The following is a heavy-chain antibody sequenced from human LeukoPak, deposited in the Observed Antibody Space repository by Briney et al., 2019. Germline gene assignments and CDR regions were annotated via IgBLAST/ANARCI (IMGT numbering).Heavy chain of an antibody. J-gene: IGHJ4*02. D-gene: IGHD6-13*01. CDR2: INPYDSDT. CDR1: GYTLTSYW. Sequence: GESLKISCKVSGYTLTSYWIGWARQMPGKGLEWMAIINPYDSDTRYSPSSQGQVIISVDRSITTAYPQWSSLEASDSAMYYCAITGYSSNWEYFWGQGTLVTVSS. CDR3: AITGYSSNWEYF. V-gene: IGHV5-51*01.